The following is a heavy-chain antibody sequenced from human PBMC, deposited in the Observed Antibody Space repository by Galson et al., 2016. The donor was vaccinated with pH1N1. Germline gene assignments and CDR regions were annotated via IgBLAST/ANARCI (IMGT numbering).Heavy chain of an antibody. D-gene: IGHD7-27*01. Sequence: QSGAEVKKPGESLRISCMASGYSFNDYWIGWVRQMPGKGLEWMGIIYPGDSDTRYSPSFLDQVTISADSSTTTAYLQWSSLKASDTAIYYCARELGGKFDYWGQGTLVTVSS. CDR1: GYSFNDYW. V-gene: IGHV5-51*01. CDR2: IYPGDSDT. CDR3: ARELGGKFDY. J-gene: IGHJ4*02.